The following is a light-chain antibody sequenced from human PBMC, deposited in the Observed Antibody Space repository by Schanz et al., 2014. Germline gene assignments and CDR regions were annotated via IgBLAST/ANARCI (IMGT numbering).Light chain of an antibody. V-gene: IGLV1-47*02. CDR3: AAWDDSLSGHV. Sequence: QSVLTQPPSASGTPGQRVTISCSGSSSNIGSNNTVNWFQQFPGTAPKLLIYSNNQRPSGVPDRFSGSKSGTSASLAISGLRSEDEADYYCAAWDDSLSGHVFGTGTKLTVL. CDR1: SSNIGSNN. CDR2: SNN. J-gene: IGLJ1*01.